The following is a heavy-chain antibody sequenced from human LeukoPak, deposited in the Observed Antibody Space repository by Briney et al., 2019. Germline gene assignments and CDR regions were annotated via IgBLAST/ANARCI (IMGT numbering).Heavy chain of an antibody. CDR3: ARGSHPARYPYRPDAFDI. V-gene: IGHV1-2*02. CDR2: INPNSGGT. Sequence: GASVKVSCKASGYTFTGYYMHWVRQAPGQGLEWMGWINPNSGGTNYAQKFQGRVTITADESTSTAYMELSSLRSEDTAVYYCARGSHPARYPYRPDAFDIWGQGTMVTVSS. J-gene: IGHJ3*02. CDR1: GYTFTGYY. D-gene: IGHD2-2*02.